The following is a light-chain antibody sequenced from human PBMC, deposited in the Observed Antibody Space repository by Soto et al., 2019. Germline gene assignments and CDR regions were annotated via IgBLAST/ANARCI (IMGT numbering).Light chain of an antibody. CDR1: QTISSG. CDR2: DAS. CDR3: QQYKSYKT. J-gene: IGKJ1*01. V-gene: IGKV1-5*01. Sequence: DIPMAQAPSTLSASVGDRVTITCPASQTISSGLAWYQQKPGKAPKVLIYDASTLESGVPSRFSGSGSGTEFTLTISSLQPDDFATYYCQQYKSYKTFGQGTKVDIK.